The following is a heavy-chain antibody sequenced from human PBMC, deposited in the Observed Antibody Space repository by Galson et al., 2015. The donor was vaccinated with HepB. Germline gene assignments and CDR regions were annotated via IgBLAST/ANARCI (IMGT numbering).Heavy chain of an antibody. Sequence: QSGAEVKKPGSSVKASCKASGYTFTSYYMHWVRQAPGQGLEWMGIINPSGGSTSCAQKFQGRVTMTRDTSTSTVYMELSSLRSEDTAVYYCARDSSSSHFDYWGQGTLVTVSS. D-gene: IGHD6-6*01. V-gene: IGHV1-46*01. J-gene: IGHJ4*02. CDR3: ARDSSSSHFDY. CDR2: INPSGGST. CDR1: GYTFTSYY.